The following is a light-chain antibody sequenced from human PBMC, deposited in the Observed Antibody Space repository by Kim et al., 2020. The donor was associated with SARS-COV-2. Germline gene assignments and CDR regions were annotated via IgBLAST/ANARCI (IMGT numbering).Light chain of an antibody. J-gene: IGLJ3*02. CDR2: ANN. CDR1: STNIAKNS. Sequence: GQRGTIFWSTSSTNIAKNSVCRYQQLPGTAPKLLIYANNQRPSGVPDRFSASKSGTSASLATSGLRSEDEADYYCAVWDDSLSGWVFGGGTKLTVL. CDR3: AVWDDSLSGWV. V-gene: IGLV1-47*01.